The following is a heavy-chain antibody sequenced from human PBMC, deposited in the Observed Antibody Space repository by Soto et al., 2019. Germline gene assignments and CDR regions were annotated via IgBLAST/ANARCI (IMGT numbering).Heavy chain of an antibody. CDR3: ERREIQGPIDY. D-gene: IGHD1-26*01. J-gene: IGHJ4*02. CDR2: IYYSGTT. CDR1: GYSISSSNW. Sequence: QVQLQESGPGLVKPSVTLSLTCAVSGYSISSSNWWGWIRQPPGKGLEWIGYIYYSGTTYYNPSLKSRVTMSVDTAKNQFSLKLTSVTAVDTAVYYCERREIQGPIDYWGQGTLVTVSS. V-gene: IGHV4-28*01.